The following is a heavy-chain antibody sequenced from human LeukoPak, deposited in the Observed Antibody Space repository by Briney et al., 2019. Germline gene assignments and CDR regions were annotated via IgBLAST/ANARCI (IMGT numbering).Heavy chain of an antibody. J-gene: IGHJ6*02. CDR1: GFTFSSYG. D-gene: IGHD5-12*01. V-gene: IGHV3-30*03. Sequence: PGGSLRLSCAASGFTFSSYGMHWVRQAPGKGLEWVAVISYDGSDKYYADSVKGRFTISRDNSKNTLYLQMNSLRAEDTAVYYYAAGQWLRLPGVWGQGTTVTVSS. CDR2: ISYDGSDK. CDR3: AAGQWLRLPGV.